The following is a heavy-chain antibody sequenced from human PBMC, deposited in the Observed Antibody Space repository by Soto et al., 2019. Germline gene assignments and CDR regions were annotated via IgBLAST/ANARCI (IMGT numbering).Heavy chain of an antibody. CDR3: ARLVTGYFDY. Sequence: QLQLQESGPGLVKPSETLSLTCTVSGGSISSSSYYWGWIRQPPGKGLEWIGRIYYSGSTYYNPSLKSRVTISGDTSKNQFSLKLSSVTAADTAVYYCARLVTGYFDYWGQGTLVTVSS. CDR1: GGSISSSSYY. CDR2: IYYSGST. J-gene: IGHJ4*02. V-gene: IGHV4-39*01. D-gene: IGHD1-26*01.